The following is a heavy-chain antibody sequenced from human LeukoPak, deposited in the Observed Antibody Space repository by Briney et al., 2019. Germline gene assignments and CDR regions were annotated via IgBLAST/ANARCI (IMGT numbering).Heavy chain of an antibody. J-gene: IGHJ3*02. CDR1: GYTFTSYG. Sequence: GASVKVSCKASGYTFTSYGISWVRQAPGQGLEWMGWISAYNGNTNYAQKLQGRVTMTTDTSTSTAYMELRSLRSDDTAVYYCARDPKYFWSASRGGAFDIWGQGTMVTVSS. D-gene: IGHD3-3*01. CDR2: ISAYNGNT. CDR3: ARDPKYFWSASRGGAFDI. V-gene: IGHV1-18*01.